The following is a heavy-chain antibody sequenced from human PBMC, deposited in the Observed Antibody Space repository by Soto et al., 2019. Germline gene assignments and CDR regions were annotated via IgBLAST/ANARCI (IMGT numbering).Heavy chain of an antibody. V-gene: IGHV3-33*01. D-gene: IGHD6-13*01. J-gene: IGHJ4*02. CDR1: GFTFSSYG. CDR3: ASGAAAGPYYFDY. Sequence: QVQLVESGRGVVQPGRSLRLSCAASGFTFSSYGMHWVRQAPGKGLEWVAVIWYDGSNKYYADSVKGRFTISRDNSKNTLYLQMNSLRAEDTAVYYCASGAAAGPYYFDYWGQGTLVTVSS. CDR2: IWYDGSNK.